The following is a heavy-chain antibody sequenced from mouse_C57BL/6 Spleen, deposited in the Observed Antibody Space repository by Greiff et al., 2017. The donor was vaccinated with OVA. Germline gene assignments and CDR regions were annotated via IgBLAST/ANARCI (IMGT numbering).Heavy chain of an antibody. CDR1: GYAFSSSW. D-gene: IGHD1-1*01. CDR3: ARPLRSYYAMGY. Sequence: QVQLQQSGPELVKPGASVKISCKASGYAFSSSWMNWVKQRPGKGLEWIGRIFPGDGDTNYNGKFKGKATLTADKSSSTAYMQLSSLTSEDSAVYFCARPLRSYYAMGYWGPGTSVTVSS. J-gene: IGHJ4*01. V-gene: IGHV1-82*01. CDR2: IFPGDGDT.